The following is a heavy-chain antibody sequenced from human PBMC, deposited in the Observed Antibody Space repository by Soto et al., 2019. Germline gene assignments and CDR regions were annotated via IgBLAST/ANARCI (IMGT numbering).Heavy chain of an antibody. J-gene: IGHJ6*02. CDR3: AREGYCISTSCYSDYYGMDV. CDR1: GFTFSSYA. D-gene: IGHD2-2*02. CDR2: ISYDGSNK. Sequence: QVQLVESGGGVVQPGRSLRLSCAASGFTFSSYAMHWVRQAPGKGLEWVAVISYDGSNKYYADSVKDRFTISRDNSKNARYLQMNSLGAEDTAVYYCAREGYCISTSCYSDYYGMDVWGQGTTVTVSS. V-gene: IGHV3-30-3*01.